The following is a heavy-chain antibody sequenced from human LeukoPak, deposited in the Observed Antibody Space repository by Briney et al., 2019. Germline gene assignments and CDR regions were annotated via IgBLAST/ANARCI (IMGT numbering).Heavy chain of an antibody. V-gene: IGHV1-18*01. CDR3: ARVPRIAVAGPGSWFDP. CDR2: ISAYNGNT. D-gene: IGHD6-19*01. J-gene: IGHJ5*02. CDR1: GYTFTSYG. Sequence: GASVKVSCKASGYTFTSYGISWVRQAPGQGLEWMGWISAYNGNTNYAQKLQGRVTMTRDTSISTAYMELSRLRSDDTAVYYCARVPRIAVAGPGSWFDPWGQGTLVTVSS.